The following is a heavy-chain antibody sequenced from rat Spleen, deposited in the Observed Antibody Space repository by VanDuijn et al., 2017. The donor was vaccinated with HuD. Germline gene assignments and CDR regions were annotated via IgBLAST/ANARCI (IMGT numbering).Heavy chain of an antibody. CDR1: GFTFSNYD. V-gene: IGHV5-25*01. CDR3: AVAGYGY. Sequence: EVQLMESGGGLVQPGRSMKLSCAASGFTFSNYDMAWVRQAPGKGLEWVASITNTGGSTYYPDSVKGRFTISRDNAENTAYLQMNSLWSEDTATYYCAVAGYGYWGQGVVVTVSS. J-gene: IGHJ2*01. D-gene: IGHD4-3*01. CDR2: ITNTGGST.